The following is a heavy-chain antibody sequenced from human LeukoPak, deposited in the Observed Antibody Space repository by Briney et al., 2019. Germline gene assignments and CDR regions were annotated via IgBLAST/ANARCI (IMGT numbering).Heavy chain of an antibody. CDR2: INTSGGST. CDR1: GLTFSGYA. J-gene: IGHJ4*02. V-gene: IGHV3-64*01. Sequence: GGSLRLSCAASGLTFSGYAMHWVRQAPGKRLEYVSSINTSGGSTYYANSVKGRFTISRDNSKNTLYLQMGSLRAEDMAVYYCARSQWLAQEGFDYGGQGTLVTVSS. CDR3: ARSQWLAQEGFDY. D-gene: IGHD6-19*01.